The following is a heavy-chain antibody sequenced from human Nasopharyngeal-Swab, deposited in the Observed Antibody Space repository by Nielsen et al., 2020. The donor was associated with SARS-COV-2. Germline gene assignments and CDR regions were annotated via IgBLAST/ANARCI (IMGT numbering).Heavy chain of an antibody. CDR1: GGSISSYY. V-gene: IGHV4-59*01. CDR2: IYYSGST. Sequence: SETLSLTCTVSGGSISSYYWSWIRQPPGKGLEWIGYIYYSGSTNYNPSLKSRVTISVDTSKNQFSLKLNSVTAADTAVYYCAREFGTRDAFDIWGQGTMVTVSS. D-gene: IGHD1-1*01. J-gene: IGHJ3*02. CDR3: AREFGTRDAFDI.